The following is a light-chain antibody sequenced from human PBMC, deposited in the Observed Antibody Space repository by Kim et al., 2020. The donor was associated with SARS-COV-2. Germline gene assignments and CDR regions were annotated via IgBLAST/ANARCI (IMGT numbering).Light chain of an antibody. CDR2: GAS. CDR1: QSVTNTY. CDR3: QHYGSSLYT. J-gene: IGKJ2*01. V-gene: IGKV3-20*01. Sequence: VLTQSPGTLSLSPGERATLSCRASQSVTNTYLAWFQQKAGQAPRLLIYGASNRVAGIPDRFSGSGSGTDFTLTISRLEPEDFAVYYCQHYGSSLYTFGQGTKLEI.